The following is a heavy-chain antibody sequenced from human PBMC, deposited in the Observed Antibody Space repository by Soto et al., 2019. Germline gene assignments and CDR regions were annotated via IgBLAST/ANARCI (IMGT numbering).Heavy chain of an antibody. J-gene: IGHJ3*02. CDR3: ARGEGFTYYYGSGSYGAFDI. D-gene: IGHD3-10*01. Sequence: ASVKLYCNASGYTFTSYDINWVRQATGQGLEWMGWISAYNGNTNYAQKLQGRVTMTTDTSTSTAYMELRSLRSDDTAVYYCARGEGFTYYYGSGSYGAFDIWGQGTMVTVSS. V-gene: IGHV1-18*01. CDR1: GYTFTSYD. CDR2: ISAYNGNT.